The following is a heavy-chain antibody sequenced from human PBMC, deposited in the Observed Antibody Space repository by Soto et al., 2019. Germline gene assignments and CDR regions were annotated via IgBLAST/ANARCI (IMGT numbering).Heavy chain of an antibody. D-gene: IGHD2-15*01. V-gene: IGHV3-7*01. CDR2: IKQDGSEK. CDR1: GFTFSSYW. J-gene: IGHJ6*02. Sequence: LRLSCAASGFTFSSYWMSWVRQAPGKGLEWVANIKQDGSEKYYVDSVKGRFTISRDNAKNSLYLQMNSLRAEDTAVYYCARREDRSAERYCSGGSCYSRYYYYYYGMDVWGQGTTVTVSS. CDR3: ARREDRSAERYCSGGSCYSRYYYYYYGMDV.